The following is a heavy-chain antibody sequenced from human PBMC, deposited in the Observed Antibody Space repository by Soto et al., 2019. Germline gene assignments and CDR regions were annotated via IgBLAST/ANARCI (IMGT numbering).Heavy chain of an antibody. CDR1: GGSFSGYY. V-gene: IGHV4-34*01. CDR2: INHSGST. Sequence: QVQLQQWGAGLLKPSETLSLTCAVYGGSFSGYYWSWIRQPPGKGLEWIGEINHSGSTNYNPSLKSRVTISVDTSKNRFSLKLSSGTAAAPAVYSWASLPAPRRYYSYYGMDVWGQGTTVTVSS. J-gene: IGHJ6*02. CDR3: ASLPAPRRYYSYYGMDV.